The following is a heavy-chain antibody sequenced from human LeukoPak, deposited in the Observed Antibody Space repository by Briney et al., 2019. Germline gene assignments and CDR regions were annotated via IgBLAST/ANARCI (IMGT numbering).Heavy chain of an antibody. D-gene: IGHD4-23*01. CDR3: ASGLRWALFDY. CDR2: INHSGST. V-gene: IGHV4-34*01. CDR1: GGSFSGYY. Sequence: PSETLSLTCAVYGGSFSGYYWSWIRQPPGKGLEWIGEINHSGSTNYNPSLKSRVTISVDTSKNQFSLKLSSVTAADTAVYYCASGLRWALFDYWGQGTLVTVSS. J-gene: IGHJ4*02.